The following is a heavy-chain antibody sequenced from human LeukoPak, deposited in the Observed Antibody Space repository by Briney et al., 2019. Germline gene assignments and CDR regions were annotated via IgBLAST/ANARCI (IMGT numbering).Heavy chain of an antibody. CDR3: ARNSIAAAGSSKGAFDY. V-gene: IGHV4-38-2*01. CDR1: GGSFSGYY. CDR2: IYHSGST. J-gene: IGHJ4*02. Sequence: SETLSLTCAVYGGSFSGYYWGWIRQPPEKGLEWIGSIYHSGSTYYNPSLKSRVTISVDTSKNQFSLKLSSVTAADTAVYYCARNSIAAAGSSKGAFDYWGQGTLVTVSS. D-gene: IGHD6-13*01.